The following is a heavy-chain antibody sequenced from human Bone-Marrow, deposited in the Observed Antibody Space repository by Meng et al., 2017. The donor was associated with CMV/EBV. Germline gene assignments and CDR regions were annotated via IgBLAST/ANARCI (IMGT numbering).Heavy chain of an antibody. J-gene: IGHJ6*02. CDR3: ARERFQLLLSIYYYYGMDV. D-gene: IGHD2-2*01. Sequence: ASVKVSCKASGYTFTGYYMHWVRQAPGQGLEWMGWINPNSGGTNYAQKLQGRVTMTTDTSTSTAYMELRSLRSDDTAVYYCARERFQLLLSIYYYYGMDVWGQGTTVSVSS. CDR1: GYTFTGYY. V-gene: IGHV1-2*02. CDR2: INPNSGGT.